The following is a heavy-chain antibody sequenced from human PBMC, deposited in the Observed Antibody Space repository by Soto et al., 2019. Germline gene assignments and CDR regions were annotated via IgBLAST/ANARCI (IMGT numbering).Heavy chain of an antibody. CDR1: GYIFASDW. J-gene: IGHJ6*02. Sequence: GESLKISCTASGYIFASDWIGWVRQMPGKGLEWVAMIYPNGADTRYSPSFQGQVTISADKSIRTAYLRWSSLKASDTAMYYCYSGSHYYYYGMDVWGQGTTVTVSS. CDR2: IYPNGADT. D-gene: IGHD1-26*01. CDR3: YSGSHYYYYGMDV. V-gene: IGHV5-51*01.